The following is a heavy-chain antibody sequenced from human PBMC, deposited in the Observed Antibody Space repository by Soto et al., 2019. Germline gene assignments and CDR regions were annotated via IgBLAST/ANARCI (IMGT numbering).Heavy chain of an antibody. CDR2: IIPIFGTA. J-gene: IGHJ6*02. D-gene: IGHD3-9*01. CDR1: GGTFSSYA. CDR3: ALILTGYPKPYYYYGMDV. V-gene: IGHV1-69*13. Sequence: ASVKVSCKASGGTFSSYAISWVRQAPGQGLEWMGGIIPIFGTANYAQKFQGRVTITADESTSTAYMELSSLRSEDTAVYYCALILTGYPKPYYYYGMDVWGQGTTVTVSS.